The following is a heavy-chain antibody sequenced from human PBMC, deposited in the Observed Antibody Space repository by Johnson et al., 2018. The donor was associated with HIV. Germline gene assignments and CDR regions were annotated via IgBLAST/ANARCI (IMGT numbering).Heavy chain of an antibody. CDR2: ISYDGSNK. Sequence: QVQLVESGGGVVQPGRSLRLSCAASGFTFSSYAMHWVRQAPGKGLEWVAVISYDGSNKYYADSVKGRFTISRDNSKNTLYLQMNSLRAEDTAVYYCARDKRYCSGGSCHLGAFDIWGQGTMVTVYS. CDR3: ARDKRYCSGGSCHLGAFDI. J-gene: IGHJ3*02. CDR1: GFTFSSYA. V-gene: IGHV3-30-3*01. D-gene: IGHD2-15*01.